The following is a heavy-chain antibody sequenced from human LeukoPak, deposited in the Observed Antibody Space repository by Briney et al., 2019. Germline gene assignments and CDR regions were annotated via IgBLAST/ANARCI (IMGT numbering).Heavy chain of an antibody. V-gene: IGHV3-30*02. Sequence: AGGSLRLSCAASGFIFNTYVMHWVRQAPGKGLEWLAFIRYDGSNKNYADSVKGRFTISRDNTKNSLYLQMNSLRAEDTAVYYCARGRGGLLWFGEFNSWGQGTLVTVSS. CDR1: GFIFNTYV. CDR2: IRYDGSNK. D-gene: IGHD3-10*01. J-gene: IGHJ4*02. CDR3: ARGRGGLLWFGEFNS.